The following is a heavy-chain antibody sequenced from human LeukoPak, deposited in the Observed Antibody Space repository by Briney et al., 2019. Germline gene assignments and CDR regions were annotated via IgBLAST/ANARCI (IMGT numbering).Heavy chain of an antibody. Sequence: SETLSLTCAVSGGSISSGGYSWSWIRQPPGKGLEWIGYIYHSGSTYYNPSLKSRVTISVDRSKNQFSLKLSSVTAADTAVYYCARGIAVAGTPYCGMDVWGQGTTVTVSS. J-gene: IGHJ6*02. D-gene: IGHD6-19*01. CDR1: GGSISSGGYS. CDR3: ARGIAVAGTPYCGMDV. CDR2: IYHSGST. V-gene: IGHV4-30-2*01.